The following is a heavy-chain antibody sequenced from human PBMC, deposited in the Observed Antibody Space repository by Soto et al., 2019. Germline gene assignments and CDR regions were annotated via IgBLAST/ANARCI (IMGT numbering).Heavy chain of an antibody. V-gene: IGHV4-39*01. CDR3: ARRQWLVNFDY. CDR1: GGSISSSSYY. Sequence: QLQLQESGPGLVKPSETLSLTCTVSGGSISSSSYYWGWIRQPPGKGLEWIGSIYYSGSTYYNPSLKRRGTISVDTSKNQFSLKLSSVTAADTAVYYCARRQWLVNFDYWGQGTLVTVSS. D-gene: IGHD6-19*01. CDR2: IYYSGST. J-gene: IGHJ4*02.